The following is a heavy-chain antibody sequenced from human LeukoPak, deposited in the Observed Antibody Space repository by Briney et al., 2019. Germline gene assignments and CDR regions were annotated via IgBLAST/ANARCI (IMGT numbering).Heavy chain of an antibody. CDR3: AKDVGGRWPLYYFDY. Sequence: GGSLRLSCAASGFTFDDYAMHWVRQAPGKGLEWVSGLSWNSGTIAYADSVKGRFTISRDNAKNSLYLQMNSLRPEDTALYYCAKDVGGRWPLYYFDYWGQGTLVTVSS. V-gene: IGHV3-9*01. J-gene: IGHJ4*02. D-gene: IGHD2-21*02. CDR2: LSWNSGTI. CDR1: GFTFDDYA.